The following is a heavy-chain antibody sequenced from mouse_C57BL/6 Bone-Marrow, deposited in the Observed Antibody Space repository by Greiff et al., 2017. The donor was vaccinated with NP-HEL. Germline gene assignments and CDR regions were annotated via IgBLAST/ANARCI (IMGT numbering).Heavy chain of an antibody. CDR2: INPSTGGT. J-gene: IGHJ4*01. D-gene: IGHD1-1*01. CDR3: ARSLITTAYAMDY. CDR1: GYSFTGYY. Sequence: VQLKESGPELVKPGASVKISCKASGYSFTGYYMNWVKQSPEKSLEWIGEINPSTGGTTYNQKFKAKATLTVDKSSSTAYMQLKSLTSEDSAVYYCARSLITTAYAMDYWGQGTSVTVSS. V-gene: IGHV1-42*01.